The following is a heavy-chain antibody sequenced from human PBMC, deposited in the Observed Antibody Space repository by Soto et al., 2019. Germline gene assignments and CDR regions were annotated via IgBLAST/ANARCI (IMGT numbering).Heavy chain of an antibody. D-gene: IGHD3-3*01. CDR3: ATLRATIFGVVTQGEFDY. CDR1: GFTFSSYA. V-gene: IGHV3-23*01. J-gene: IGHJ4*02. Sequence: EVQLLESGGGLVQPGGSLRLSCAASGFTFSSYAMSWVRQAPGKGLECVSAISGSAGSTYYADSVKGRFTISRDNYKNTLYLQMNSLRAEDTAVYYCATLRATIFGVVTQGEFDYWGQGTLVTVSS. CDR2: ISGSAGST.